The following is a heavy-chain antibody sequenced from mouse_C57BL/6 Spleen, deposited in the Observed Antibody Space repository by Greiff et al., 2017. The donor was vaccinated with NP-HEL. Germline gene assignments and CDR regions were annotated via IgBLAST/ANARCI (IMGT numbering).Heavy chain of an antibody. Sequence: VHLVESGAELARPGASVKLSCKASGYTFTSYGISWVKQRTGQGLEWIGEIYPRSGNTYYNEKFKGKATLTADKSSSTAYMELRSLTSEDSAVYFCARPGSVAWFAYWGQGTLVTVSA. CDR3: ARPGSVAWFAY. CDR1: GYTFTSYG. V-gene: IGHV1-81*01. J-gene: IGHJ3*01. CDR2: IYPRSGNT.